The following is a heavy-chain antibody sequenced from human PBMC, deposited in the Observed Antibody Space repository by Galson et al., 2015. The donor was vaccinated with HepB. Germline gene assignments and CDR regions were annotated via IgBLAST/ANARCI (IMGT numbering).Heavy chain of an antibody. J-gene: IGHJ4*02. D-gene: IGHD4-11*01. CDR3: AQAHSAVAEN. Sequence: SLRLSCAASGFILSSYGMHWVRQAPGKGLEWVAFIRYDESNRYYADSVKGRFTISRDNSKNTLFLQMNSLRPEDTAVYYCAQAHSAVAENWGQGTLVTVSS. CDR1: GFILSSYG. CDR2: IRYDESNR. V-gene: IGHV3-30*02.